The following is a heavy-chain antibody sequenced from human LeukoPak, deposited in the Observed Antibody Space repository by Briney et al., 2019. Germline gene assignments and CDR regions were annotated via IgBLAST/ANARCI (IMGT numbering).Heavy chain of an antibody. CDR2: ISADGSGA. CDR3: ARDYYSAGTY. D-gene: IGHD1-7*01. CDR1: GFTFSSSW. V-gene: IGHV3-74*01. Sequence: GGSLRLSCAASGFTFSSSWMLWVRQPPGKGLAWVSRISADGSGASYADSVKGRFTISRDNAKNTLYLQMNSLRAEDTAAYYCARDYYSAGTYWGQGTLVTASS. J-gene: IGHJ4*02.